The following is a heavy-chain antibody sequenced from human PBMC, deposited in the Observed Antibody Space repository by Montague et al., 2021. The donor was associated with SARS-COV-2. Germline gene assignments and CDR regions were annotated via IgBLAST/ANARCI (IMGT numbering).Heavy chain of an antibody. Sequence: RSLSLAASGFIFSSYEMNWVRQAPGKGLEWISYISSSGGGRTKHYTDSVKGRFTISRDNAKNSLYLQMNSLRVEDTAIYYCARDRDWDDWCGMDVWGQGTTVTVSS. CDR1: GFIFSSYE. V-gene: IGHV3-48*03. CDR2: ISSSGGGRTK. CDR3: ARDRDWDDWCGMDV. J-gene: IGHJ6*02. D-gene: IGHD2-21*01.